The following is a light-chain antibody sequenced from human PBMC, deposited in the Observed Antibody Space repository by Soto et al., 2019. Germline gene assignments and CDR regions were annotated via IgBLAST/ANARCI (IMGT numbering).Light chain of an antibody. CDR3: QQRSNWPIT. V-gene: IGKV3D-20*02. CDR1: HSINTSF. J-gene: IGKJ5*01. CDR2: AAS. Sequence: ELVLTQSPGTLSLSPGARATLSCRSSHSINTSFLAWFQQKPGQATRLLIYAASTRATGIPDRFSGSGSGTDFTLTISSLEPEDFAVYYCQQRSNWPITFGQGTRLEIK.